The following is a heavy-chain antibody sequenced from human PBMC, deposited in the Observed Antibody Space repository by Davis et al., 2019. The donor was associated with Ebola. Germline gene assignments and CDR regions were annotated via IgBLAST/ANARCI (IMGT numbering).Heavy chain of an antibody. CDR2: INWNGGST. V-gene: IGHV3-20*04. CDR1: GSISDDYG. Sequence: SLNTSCASSGSISDDYGLSWVRHAPGQRLGWVSGINWNGGSTGYADSVKGRFTLSRDNAKNSLYLQMNSLRAEDTALYYCARDPSITMIVVVTGFDYWGQGTLVTVSS. D-gene: IGHD3-22*01. J-gene: IGHJ4*02. CDR3: ARDPSITMIVVVTGFDY.